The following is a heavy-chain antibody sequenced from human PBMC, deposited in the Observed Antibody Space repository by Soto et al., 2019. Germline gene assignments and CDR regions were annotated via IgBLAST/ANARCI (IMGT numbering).Heavy chain of an antibody. V-gene: IGHV3-7*03. Sequence: GGSLRLSCAASGFTFSSYWMSWVRQAPGKGLEWAANIKQDGSEKYYVDSVKGRFTISRDNAKNSLYLQMNSLRAEDTAVYYCARDGYCSSTSCPGNDYWGQGTLVTVSS. CDR2: IKQDGSEK. J-gene: IGHJ4*02. D-gene: IGHD2-2*03. CDR1: GFTFSSYW. CDR3: ARDGYCSSTSCPGNDY.